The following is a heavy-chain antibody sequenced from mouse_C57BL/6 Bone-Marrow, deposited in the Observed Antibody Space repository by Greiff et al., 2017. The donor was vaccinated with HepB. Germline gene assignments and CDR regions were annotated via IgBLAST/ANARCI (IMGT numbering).Heavy chain of an antibody. D-gene: IGHD1-1*01. CDR1: GYTFTSYT. CDR3: ARGLRRGYYFDY. Sequence: QVQLQQSGAELARPGASVKMSCKASGYTFTSYTMHWVKQRPGQGLDWIGYINPSSGYTKYNQKFKDKATLTADKSSSTAYMQLSSLTSEDSAVYYCARGLRRGYYFDYWGQGTTLTVSS. V-gene: IGHV1-4*01. J-gene: IGHJ2*01. CDR2: INPSSGYT.